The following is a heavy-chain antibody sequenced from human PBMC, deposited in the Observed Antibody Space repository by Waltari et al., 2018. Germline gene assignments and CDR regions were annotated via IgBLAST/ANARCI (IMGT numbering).Heavy chain of an antibody. CDR3: GGDGRPPYYYYGMDV. J-gene: IGHJ6*02. Sequence: EVQLVESGGGLVKPGGSLRLSCAASGFTFSSYSMNWVRQAPGKGLEWVSSISSSSSYIYYAESVKGRITISRDKAKNSLYLQMNSLGAEDTAVEYCGGDGRPPYYYYGMDVWGQGTTVTVSS. CDR1: GFTFSSYS. D-gene: IGHD6-25*01. V-gene: IGHV3-21*01. CDR2: ISSSSSYI.